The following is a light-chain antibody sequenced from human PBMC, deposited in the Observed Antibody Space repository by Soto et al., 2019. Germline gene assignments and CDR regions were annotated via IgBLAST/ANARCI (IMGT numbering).Light chain of an antibody. CDR3: CSYAGSNTLVV. CDR1: SSDVGSYNL. J-gene: IGLJ2*01. Sequence: QSVLTQPASVSGSPGQSITISCTGTSSDVGSYNLVSWYQQHPGKAPKLMIYEGSKRPSGVSNRFSGSKSGNTASLTISGLQAEDEGDYYCCSYAGSNTLVVFGGGTKLTVL. V-gene: IGLV2-23*03. CDR2: EGS.